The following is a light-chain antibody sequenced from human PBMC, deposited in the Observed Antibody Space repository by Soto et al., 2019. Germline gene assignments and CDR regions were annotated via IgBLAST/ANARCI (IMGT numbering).Light chain of an antibody. Sequence: LTQPASVSGSPGQSIAISCTGTSGDVGGYDYVSWYQQHPDKAPKLMIYEVTKRPSWVSNRFSGSKSGNTASLTISGLQPEDEADYYCSSHTSGSTRVFGSGTKVTV. V-gene: IGLV2-14*01. J-gene: IGLJ1*01. CDR1: SGDVGGYDY. CDR2: EVT. CDR3: SSHTSGSTRV.